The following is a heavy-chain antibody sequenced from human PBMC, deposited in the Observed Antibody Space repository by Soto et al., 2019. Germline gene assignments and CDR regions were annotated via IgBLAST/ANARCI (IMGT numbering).Heavy chain of an antibody. V-gene: IGHV3-23*01. J-gene: IGHJ3*02. CDR3: SRPRIYLSSGYNRDGVAI. CDR1: GFPFRSYT. CDR2: ISGSGASK. D-gene: IGHD3-22*01. Sequence: GGSQRLSCAASGFPFRSYTMNWVRQSPGKPLEWLSGISGSGASKYSADSVKGRFTISRENSLYPLFLQIASLRAEDTAVYYGSRPRIYLSSGYNRDGVAIWVKGTMVTVTS.